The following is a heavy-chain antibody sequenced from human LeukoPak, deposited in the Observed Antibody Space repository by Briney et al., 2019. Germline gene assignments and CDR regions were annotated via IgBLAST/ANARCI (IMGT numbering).Heavy chain of an antibody. CDR1: GYTFTSYG. CDR3: ARDRRMITFGGVIAY. D-gene: IGHD3-16*01. V-gene: IGHV1-18*01. J-gene: IGHJ4*02. Sequence: ASVKVSCKASGYTFTSYGISWVRQAPGQGLEWMGWISAYNGNTNYAQKFQGRVTMTRDTSTNTVYMELSSLRSEDTAVYYCARDRRMITFGGVIAYWGQGTLVTVSS. CDR2: ISAYNGNT.